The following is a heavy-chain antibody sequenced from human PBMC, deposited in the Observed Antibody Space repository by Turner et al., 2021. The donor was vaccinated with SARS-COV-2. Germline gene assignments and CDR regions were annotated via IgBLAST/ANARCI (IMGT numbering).Heavy chain of an antibody. J-gene: IGHJ4*02. D-gene: IGHD3-22*01. V-gene: IGHV1-18*01. Sequence: QVQLVQSGAEVKKPGASVNVSCKASGYTFTSYGIRWVRHAPGQGLVGMGWISAYNGYTNYAQKLQGRVTMTTDTSTSTAYMELGSLRSDDTAVYYCARDSNNRDYYESSGYYSFDYWGQGTLVTVSS. CDR3: ARDSNNRDYYESSGYYSFDY. CDR1: GYTFTSYG. CDR2: ISAYNGYT.